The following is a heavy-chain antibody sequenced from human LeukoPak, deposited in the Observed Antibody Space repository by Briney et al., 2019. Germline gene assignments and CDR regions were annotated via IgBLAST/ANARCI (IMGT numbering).Heavy chain of an antibody. J-gene: IGHJ6*03. CDR2: IIPIFGTA. CDR1: GGTFSSYA. Sequence: GSSVKVSCKASGGTFSSYAISWVRQAPGQGLEWMGGIIPIFGTANYAQKFQGRVTITTDESTSTAYMELSSLRSEDTAVYYCARARCSSTSCYTYQSYYYYMDVWGKGTTVTVSS. V-gene: IGHV1-69*05. CDR3: ARARCSSTSCYTYQSYYYYMDV. D-gene: IGHD2-2*02.